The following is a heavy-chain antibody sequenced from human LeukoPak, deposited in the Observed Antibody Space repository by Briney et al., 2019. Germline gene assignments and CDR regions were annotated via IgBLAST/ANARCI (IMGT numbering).Heavy chain of an antibody. J-gene: IGHJ4*02. Sequence: GGSLRLSCAASGFTFSSYAMSWVRQAPGKGLEWVSVIYSGGSTYYADSVKGRFTISRDNSKNTLYLQMNSLRAEDTAVYYCASRAYYDILPGDYFDYWGQGTLVTVSS. V-gene: IGHV3-66*01. D-gene: IGHD3-9*01. CDR2: IYSGGST. CDR1: GFTFSSYA. CDR3: ASRAYYDILPGDYFDY.